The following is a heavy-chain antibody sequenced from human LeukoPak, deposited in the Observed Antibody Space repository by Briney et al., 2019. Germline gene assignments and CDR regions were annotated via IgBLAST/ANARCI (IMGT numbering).Heavy chain of an antibody. D-gene: IGHD3-16*01. CDR2: ISSSGSTI. Sequence: GSVRLSCAASGFTFSDYYMSWIRQAPGKGLEWVSYISSSGSTIYYADSVKGRFTISRDNAKNSLYLQMNSLRAEDTAVYYCARGPSTYYDYIWGSSMDIWGQGQWSPSLQ. V-gene: IGHV3-11*01. J-gene: IGHJ3*02. CDR3: ARGPSTYYDYIWGSSMDI. CDR1: GFTFSDYY.